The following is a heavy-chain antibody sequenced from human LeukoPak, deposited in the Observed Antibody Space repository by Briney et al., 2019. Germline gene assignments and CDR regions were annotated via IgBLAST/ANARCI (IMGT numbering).Heavy chain of an antibody. CDR2: IKQDGSEK. CDR3: ARDQEFRYSRKYSSSSGSSDY. J-gene: IGHJ4*02. V-gene: IGHV3-7*01. CDR1: GFTFSSYW. D-gene: IGHD6-6*01. Sequence: GGSLRLSCAASGFTFSSYWMSWVRQAPGKGLEWVANIKQDGSEKYYVDSVKGRSTISRDNAKNSLYLQMNSLRAEDTAVYYCARDQEFRYSRKYSSSSGSSDYWGQGTLVTVSS.